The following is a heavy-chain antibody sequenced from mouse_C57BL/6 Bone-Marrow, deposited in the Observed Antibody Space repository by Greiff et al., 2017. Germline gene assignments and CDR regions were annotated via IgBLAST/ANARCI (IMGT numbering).Heavy chain of an antibody. CDR2: IDPEIGDT. CDR3: ASFDGNYFDF. J-gene: IGHJ2*01. Sequence: EVQLQQSGAELVRPGASVKLSCTASGFNIKDDYIHWVKQRPEQGLEWIGWIDPEIGDTEYASKFQGKATITSDTSSNTAYLQLSSLTSKDTAVYYCASFDGNYFDFGGQGTPLTVAS. CDR1: GFNIKDDY. V-gene: IGHV14-4*01. D-gene: IGHD2-3*01.